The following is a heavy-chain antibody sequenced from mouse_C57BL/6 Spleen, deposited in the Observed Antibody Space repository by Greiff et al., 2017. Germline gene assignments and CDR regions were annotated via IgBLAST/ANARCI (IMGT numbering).Heavy chain of an antibody. J-gene: IGHJ2*01. CDR3: ARDTMDFDD. Sequence: VQLQQPGAELVRPGSSVKMSCKASGYTFTSYWMHWVKQRPIQGLEWIGNIDPSDSETHYNQKFKDKATLTVDKSTSTAYMQLSSLTSADAAVYDSARDTMDFDDWGQGTTLTVSS. CDR1: GYTFTSYW. V-gene: IGHV1-52*01. CDR2: IDPSDSET. D-gene: IGHD1-1*02.